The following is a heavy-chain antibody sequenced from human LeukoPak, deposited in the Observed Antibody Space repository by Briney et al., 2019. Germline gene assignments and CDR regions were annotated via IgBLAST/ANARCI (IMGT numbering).Heavy chain of an antibody. CDR3: AKPVLDTYGLR. Sequence: GESLKISCKGSGYIFSTYWIAWVRQVPGKGLEWMGIIYPGDSDTRYSPSFQGQVTISADKSINTAYLEWRSLKASDTAMYYCAKPVLDTYGLRWGQGTLVTVSS. J-gene: IGHJ4*02. CDR2: IYPGDSDT. CDR1: GYIFSTYW. V-gene: IGHV5-51*01. D-gene: IGHD5-18*01.